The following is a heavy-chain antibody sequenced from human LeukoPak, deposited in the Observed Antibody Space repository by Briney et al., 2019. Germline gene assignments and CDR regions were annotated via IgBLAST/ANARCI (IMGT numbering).Heavy chain of an antibody. Sequence: GGSLRLSCAASGFTFSSYSMNWVRQAPGKGLEWVSSISSSSSYIYCADSVKGRFTISRDNAKNSLYLQMNSLRAEDTAVYYCARQYYDYVWGSYRSPPDYWGQGTLVTVSS. D-gene: IGHD3-16*02. CDR1: GFTFSSYS. CDR3: ARQYYDYVWGSYRSPPDY. J-gene: IGHJ4*02. V-gene: IGHV3-21*01. CDR2: ISSSSSYI.